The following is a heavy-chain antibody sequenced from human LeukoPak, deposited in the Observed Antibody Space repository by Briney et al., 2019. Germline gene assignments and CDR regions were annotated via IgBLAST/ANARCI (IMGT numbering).Heavy chain of an antibody. CDR3: ARGVEPLAANTLAY. V-gene: IGHV1-2*02. CDR2: INPNSGGT. CDR1: GYTFTGYY. J-gene: IGHJ4*02. D-gene: IGHD1-14*01. Sequence: ASVKVSCKASGYTFTGYYMHWVRQAPGQGLERMVWINPNSGGTNYAQKFQGRVTMTRDTSISTAYMELNRLRSDDTAVYYCARGVEPLAANTLAYWGQGTLVTVSS.